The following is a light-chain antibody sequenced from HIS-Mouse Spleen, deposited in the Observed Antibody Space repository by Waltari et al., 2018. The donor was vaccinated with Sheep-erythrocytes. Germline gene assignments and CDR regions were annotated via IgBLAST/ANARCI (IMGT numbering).Light chain of an antibody. V-gene: IGLV2-8*01. CDR3: SSYAGSNNWV. CDR1: SSDVGGYHY. Sequence: QSALTQPPSPSGSPGQSVTIPCTGPSSDVGGYHYVPWYQQHPGKAPKLMIYEVSKRPSGVPDRFSGSKSGNTASLTVSGLQAEDEADYYCSSYAGSNNWVFGGGTKLTVL. J-gene: IGLJ3*02. CDR2: EVS.